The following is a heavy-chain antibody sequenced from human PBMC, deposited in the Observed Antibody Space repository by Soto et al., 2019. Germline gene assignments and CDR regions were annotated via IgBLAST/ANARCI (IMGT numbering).Heavy chain of an antibody. CDR2: ISYDGGNK. CDR1: GFTFSTYG. J-gene: IGHJ6*02. V-gene: IGHV3-30*18. D-gene: IGHD2-2*01. CDR3: AKNEVGSSSLPYYYYGMDV. Sequence: HPGGSLRLSCVVCGFTFSTYGMHWVRQTPGKGLEWVAFISYDGGNKYYADSVKGRFTISRDNSKNTLYLQMNSLRAEDTAVYFCAKNEVGSSSLPYYYYGMDVWGQGTTVTVSS.